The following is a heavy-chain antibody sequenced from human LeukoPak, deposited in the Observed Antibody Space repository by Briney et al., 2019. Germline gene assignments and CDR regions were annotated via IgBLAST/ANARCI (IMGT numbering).Heavy chain of an antibody. Sequence: GGSLRLSCAASGFTFSSYAMHWVRQAPGKGLEWVSVISYDGSNKYYADSVKGRFTISRDNSKNTLYLQMNSLRAEDTAVYYCAKCSVVVAAKAIWFDPWGQGTLVTVSS. J-gene: IGHJ5*02. CDR1: GFTFSSYA. D-gene: IGHD2-15*01. V-gene: IGHV3-30-3*02. CDR2: ISYDGSNK. CDR3: AKCSVVVAAKAIWFDP.